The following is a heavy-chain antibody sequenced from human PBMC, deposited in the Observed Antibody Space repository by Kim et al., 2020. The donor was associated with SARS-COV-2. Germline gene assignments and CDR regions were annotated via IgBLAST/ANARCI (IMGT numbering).Heavy chain of an antibody. J-gene: IGHJ2*01. V-gene: IGHV3-7*04. D-gene: IGHD1-1*01. CDR3: ARTPFTRAPDGFNWYFDL. Sequence: KGRFTISRDNAHNSLFLQMNSLRDEETAVYYCARTPFTRAPDGFNWYFDLWGRGTLVTVSS.